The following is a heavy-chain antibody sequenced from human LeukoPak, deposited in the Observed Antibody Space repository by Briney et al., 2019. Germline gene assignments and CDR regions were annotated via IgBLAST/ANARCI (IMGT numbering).Heavy chain of an antibody. Sequence: GGPLRLPCAASGFTFSNAWMSGAPQAPGKGLEGVGRIKRKTDGGTKDYAAPVKGRFTISRDDSKNTLYLQMNSLKTEDTAVYYCTTDPELTGTGRQEAYYYYYYMDVWGKGTTVTVSS. CDR2: IKRKTDGGTK. CDR1: GFTFSNAW. CDR3: TTDPELTGTGRQEAYYYYYYMDV. D-gene: IGHD1-20*01. J-gene: IGHJ6*03. V-gene: IGHV3-15*01.